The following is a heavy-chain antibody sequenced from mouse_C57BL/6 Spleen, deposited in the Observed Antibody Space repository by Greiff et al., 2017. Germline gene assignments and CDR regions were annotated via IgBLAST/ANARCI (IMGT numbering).Heavy chain of an antibody. Sequence: QVHVKQSGAELVRPGASVTLSCKASGYTFTDYEMHWVKQTPVHGLEWIGAIDPETGGTAYNQKFKGKAILTADKSSSTAYMELRSLTSEDSAVYYCTREGSLYYFEYWGQGTTLTVSS. CDR1: GYTFTDYE. D-gene: IGHD6-1*01. J-gene: IGHJ2*01. CDR3: TREGSLYYFEY. V-gene: IGHV1-15*01. CDR2: IDPETGGT.